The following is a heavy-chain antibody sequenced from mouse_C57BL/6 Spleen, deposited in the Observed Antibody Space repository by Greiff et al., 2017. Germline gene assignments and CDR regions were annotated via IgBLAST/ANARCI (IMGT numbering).Heavy chain of an antibody. CDR2: IWWDDDK. V-gene: IGHV8-8*01. D-gene: IGHD1-1*01. Sequence: QVTLKESGPGILQPSQTLSLTCSFSGFSLSTFGMGVGWIRQPSGKGLEWLAHIWWDDDKYYNPALKSRLTISKDTSKNQIFLKIANVDTADTATYYCARIDYYGSSSYFDYWGQGTTLTVSS. CDR1: GFSLSTFGMG. CDR3: ARIDYYGSSSYFDY. J-gene: IGHJ2*01.